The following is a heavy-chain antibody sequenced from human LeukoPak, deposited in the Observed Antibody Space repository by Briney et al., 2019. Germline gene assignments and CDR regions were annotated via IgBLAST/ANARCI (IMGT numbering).Heavy chain of an antibody. CDR2: IYYSGST. J-gene: IGHJ3*02. V-gene: IGHV4-59*01. CDR1: GGSISSYY. Sequence: SETLSLTCTVSGGSISSYYWSWIRQPPGKGLEWIGYIYYSGSTNYNPSLKSRVTISVDTSKNQFSLKLSSVTAADTAVYYCARVTVVLVQDAFDIWGQGTMVTVSS. CDR3: ARVTVVLVQDAFDI. D-gene: IGHD2/OR15-2a*01.